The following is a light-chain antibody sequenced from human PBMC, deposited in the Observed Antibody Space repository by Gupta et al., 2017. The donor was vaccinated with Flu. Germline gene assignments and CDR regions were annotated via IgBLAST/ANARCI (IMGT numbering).Light chain of an antibody. V-gene: IGLV3-19*01. CDR3: SARDLNTRVL. J-gene: IGLJ2*01. Sequence: SSELPQDPAVSVAFVQTVKITCHGDSLRRYYATWYQQKPGQAPVVDLYGKNNRPSSIPDRFSGSHSDNTASLTITGAQAEDEADYHCSARDLNTRVLFGGGTKLTVL. CDR1: SLRRYY. CDR2: GKN.